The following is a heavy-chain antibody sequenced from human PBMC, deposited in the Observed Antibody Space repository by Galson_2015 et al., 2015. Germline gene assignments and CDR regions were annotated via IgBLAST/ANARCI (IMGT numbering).Heavy chain of an antibody. CDR2: LHWNDHE. D-gene: IGHD2-15*01. V-gene: IGHV2-5*01. CDR1: GFSLSTYGVG. Sequence: PALVKPTQTLTLTCTFSGFSLSTYGVGVGWIRQPPGKALEWLADLHWNDHEQFSPSLKSRLTHTKDRSKNHVVLIMTSMDPVDTATYYCAHRRIAYGLDVWGQGTTVTVSS. CDR3: AHRRIAYGLDV. J-gene: IGHJ6*02.